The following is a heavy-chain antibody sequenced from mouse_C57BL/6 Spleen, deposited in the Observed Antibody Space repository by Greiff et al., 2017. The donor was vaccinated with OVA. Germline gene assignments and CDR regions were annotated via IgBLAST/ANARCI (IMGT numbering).Heavy chain of an antibody. V-gene: IGHV5-9-1*02. J-gene: IGHJ2*01. D-gene: IGHD2-4*01. Sequence: EVQVVESGEGLVKPGGSPKLSCAASGFTFSSYAMSWVRQTPEKRLEWVAYISSGGDYIYYADTVKGRFTISRDNARNTLYLQMSSLKSEDTAMYYCTRAGDYDNYFDYWGQGTTLTVSS. CDR2: ISSGGDYI. CDR3: TRAGDYDNYFDY. CDR1: GFTFSSYA.